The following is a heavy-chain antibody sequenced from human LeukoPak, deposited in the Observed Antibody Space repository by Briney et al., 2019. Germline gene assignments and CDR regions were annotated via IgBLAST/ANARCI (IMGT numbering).Heavy chain of an antibody. Sequence: GGSLRLSCAASGFTVSSNYMSWVRQAPGKGLEWVSAISGSGGSTYYANSVKGRFTISRDNSKNTLYLQMNSLRADDTAVYYCAKCSRVDWLPIDYWGRGTLVTVSS. D-gene: IGHD3-9*01. CDR2: ISGSGGST. J-gene: IGHJ4*02. V-gene: IGHV3-23*01. CDR3: AKCSRVDWLPIDY. CDR1: GFTVSSNY.